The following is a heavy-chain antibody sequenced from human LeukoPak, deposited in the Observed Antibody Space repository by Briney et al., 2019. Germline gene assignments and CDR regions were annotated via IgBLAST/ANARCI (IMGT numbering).Heavy chain of an antibody. CDR1: GYSFTSNW. CDR2: ISPGDSDT. J-gene: IGHJ4*02. Sequence: GESLKISCKGSGYSFTSNWIGWVRQMPGKGLEWMGIISPGDSDTRYSQSFQGQVTISADKSISIAYLQWRSLKASDPAMYYCARRDSGWRNFDYWGQGTLVTVSS. V-gene: IGHV5-51*01. D-gene: IGHD6-19*01. CDR3: ARRDSGWRNFDY.